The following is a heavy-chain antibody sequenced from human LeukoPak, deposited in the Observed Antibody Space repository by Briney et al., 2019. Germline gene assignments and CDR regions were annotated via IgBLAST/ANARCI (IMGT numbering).Heavy chain of an antibody. CDR1: GYTLTELS. CDR3: ARLPSYYYGSGSYSPMGY. J-gene: IGHJ4*02. Sequence: ASVKVSCKVSGYTLTELSMHWVRQAPGKGLEWMGGFDPEDGETIYAQKFQGRVTMTEDTSTDTAYMELSSLRSDDTAVYYCARLPSYYYGSGSYSPMGYWGQGTLVTVSS. D-gene: IGHD3-10*01. V-gene: IGHV1-24*01. CDR2: FDPEDGET.